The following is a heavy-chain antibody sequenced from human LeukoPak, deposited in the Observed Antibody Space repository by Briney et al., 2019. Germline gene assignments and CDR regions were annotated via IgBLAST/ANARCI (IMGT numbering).Heavy chain of an antibody. D-gene: IGHD3-22*01. V-gene: IGHV3-23*01. Sequence: GGSLRLSCAASGFTFSSYAMSWVRQAPGKGLEWVSAISGSGGSTYYADSVKGRFTISRDNSKNTLYLQMNSLRAEDTAVYYCAKGLYYHDSSGYQNWYFDLWGRGTLVTVSS. CDR2: ISGSGGST. CDR1: GFTFSSYA. CDR3: AKGLYYHDSSGYQNWYFDL. J-gene: IGHJ2*01.